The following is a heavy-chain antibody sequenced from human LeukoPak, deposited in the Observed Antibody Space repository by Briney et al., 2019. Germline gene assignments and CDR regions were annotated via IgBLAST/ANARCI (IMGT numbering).Heavy chain of an antibody. Sequence: GGSLRLSCAASGFTFSSYGMHWVRQAPGKGLEWVAVISYDGSNKYYADSVKGRFTISRDNSKNTLYLQMNSLRAEDTAVYYCAREWGRYYMDVWGKGTTVTVSS. CDR3: AREWGRYYMDV. CDR1: GFTFSSYG. J-gene: IGHJ6*03. D-gene: IGHD7-27*01. CDR2: ISYDGSNK. V-gene: IGHV3-30*19.